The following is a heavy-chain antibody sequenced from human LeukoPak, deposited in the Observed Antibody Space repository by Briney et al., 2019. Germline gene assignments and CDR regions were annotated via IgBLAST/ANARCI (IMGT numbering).Heavy chain of an antibody. CDR3: ARGEWLFPFDY. CDR2: IYYSGST. J-gene: IGHJ4*02. V-gene: IGHV4-59*01. Sequence: SETLSLTCTVSGGSLSSYYWSWIRQPPGKGLEWIGYIYYSGSTNYNPSLKSRVTISVDTSKNQFSLKLSSVTAADTAAYYCARGEWLFPFDYWGQGTLVTVSS. D-gene: IGHD3-3*01. CDR1: GGSLSSYY.